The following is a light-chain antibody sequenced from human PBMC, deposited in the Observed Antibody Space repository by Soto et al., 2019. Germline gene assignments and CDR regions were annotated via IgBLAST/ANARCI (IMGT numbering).Light chain of an antibody. V-gene: IGLV2-14*01. CDR1: SSDIGVYNY. Sequence: QSALTQPASVSGSLGQSITIPCTGTSSDIGVYNYVAWYQHHPGKAPKLMLYEVSVRPSGVSNRFSGSKSGNTASLTISGLQAEDEADYYCTSSSSTVVIFGGGTKETVL. J-gene: IGLJ2*01. CDR3: TSSSSTVVI. CDR2: EVS.